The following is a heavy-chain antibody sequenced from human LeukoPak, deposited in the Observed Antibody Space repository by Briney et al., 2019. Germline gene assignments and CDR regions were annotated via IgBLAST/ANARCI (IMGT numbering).Heavy chain of an antibody. CDR2: IYHSGRT. Sequence: TSETLSLTCTVSGYSISNGYYWGWMRQPPGKGLEWIGSIYHSGRTHYNPSLKSRVTISVDTSKNQFSLKLSSVTAADTAVYYCARGEYYNSPDYYYYMDVWGKGTTVTISS. CDR1: GYSISNGYY. CDR3: ARGEYYNSPDYYYYMDV. J-gene: IGHJ6*03. D-gene: IGHD2/OR15-2a*01. V-gene: IGHV4-38-2*02.